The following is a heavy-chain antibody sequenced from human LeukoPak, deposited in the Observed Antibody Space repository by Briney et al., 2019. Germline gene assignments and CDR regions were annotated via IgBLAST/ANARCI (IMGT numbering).Heavy chain of an antibody. D-gene: IGHD2-2*01. CDR3: ARPYCSSTSCYYDY. CDR1: GFTFSSYA. CDR2: ISYDGSNK. J-gene: IGHJ4*02. V-gene: IGHV3-30-3*01. Sequence: PGGSLRLSCAASGFTFSSYAMHWVRQAPGKGLEWVAVISYDGSNKYYADSVKGRFTISRDNSKNTLYLQMNSLRAEDTAVYYCARPYCSSTSCYYDYWGQGTLVTVSS.